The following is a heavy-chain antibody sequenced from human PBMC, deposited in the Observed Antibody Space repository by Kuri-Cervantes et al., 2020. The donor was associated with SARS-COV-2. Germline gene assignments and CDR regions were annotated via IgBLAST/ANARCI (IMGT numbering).Heavy chain of an antibody. CDR3: ARSKYYGGGLFDY. D-gene: IGHD4-23*01. V-gene: IGHV2-5*02. Sequence: GPTLVKPTQTLTLTCAFTGFSLSTNGVGVGWIRQPPGKALEWPALISCDEDKRYISSLKSRLTITKDTSKSQVVLTITNMDPVDTATSSCARSKYYGGGLFDYWGQGTLVTVSS. CDR1: GFSLSTNGVG. CDR2: ISCDEDK. J-gene: IGHJ4*02.